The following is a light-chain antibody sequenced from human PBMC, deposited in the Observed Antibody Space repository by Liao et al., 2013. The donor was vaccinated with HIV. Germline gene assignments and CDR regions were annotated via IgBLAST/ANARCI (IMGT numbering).Light chain of an antibody. CDR2: QDS. J-gene: IGLJ1*01. V-gene: IGLV3-1*01. CDR3: QAWDSSTYV. Sequence: SYELTQPPSVSVSPGQTASLSCSGDKLGDKYASWYQKKSGQSPELVIYQDSKRPSGIPERFSGSNSGNTATLTISGTQAMDEADYYCQAWDSSTYVFGTGTKVTVL. CDR1: KLGDKY.